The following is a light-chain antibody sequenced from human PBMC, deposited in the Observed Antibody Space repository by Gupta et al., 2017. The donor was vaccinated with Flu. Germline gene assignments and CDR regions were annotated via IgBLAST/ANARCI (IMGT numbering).Light chain of an antibody. CDR3: QQYNNWPPLT. J-gene: IGKJ4*01. Sequence: ERATVSCRASQSVTNDLAWYQQKPGQAPRLLIYDASIRATGVPARFSGSGSWTEFTLPIISLQSEDFAVYYCQQYNNWPPLTFGGGTKVEIK. CDR2: DAS. V-gene: IGKV3-15*01. CDR1: QSVTND.